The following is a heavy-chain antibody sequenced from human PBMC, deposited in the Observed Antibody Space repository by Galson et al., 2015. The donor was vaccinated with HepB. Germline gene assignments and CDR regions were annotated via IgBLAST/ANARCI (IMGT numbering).Heavy chain of an antibody. CDR2: ISYDGSNK. Sequence: SLRLSCAASGFTFSSYAMHWVRQAPGKGLEWVAVISYDGSNKYYADSVKGRFTISRDNSKNTLYLQMNSLRAEDTAVYYCARDSSSPFDYWGQGTLVTVSS. CDR1: GFTFSSYA. V-gene: IGHV3-30*04. J-gene: IGHJ4*02. CDR3: ARDSSSPFDY. D-gene: IGHD6-13*01.